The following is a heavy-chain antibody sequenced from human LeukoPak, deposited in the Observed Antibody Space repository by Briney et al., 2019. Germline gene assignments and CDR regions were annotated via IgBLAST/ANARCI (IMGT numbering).Heavy chain of an antibody. D-gene: IGHD4-17*01. J-gene: IGHJ4*02. CDR3: ARDGGPHDYGDYMYLDY. CDR2: VSAYNGNT. CDR1: GYTFTSYG. V-gene: IGHV1-18*01. Sequence: GASVKVSCKASGYTFTSYGISWVRQAPGQGLEWMGWVSAYNGNTNYAQKLQGRVTMTTDTSTSTAYMELRSLRSDDTAVYYCARDGGPHDYGDYMYLDYWGQGTLVIVSS.